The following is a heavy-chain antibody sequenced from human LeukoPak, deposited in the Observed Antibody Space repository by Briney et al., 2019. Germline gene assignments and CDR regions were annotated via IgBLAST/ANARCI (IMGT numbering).Heavy chain of an antibody. V-gene: IGHV5-51*01. Sequence: GESLQISCQGSGSRFTSYWIGWVRQLPGKGLEWMGIIYPGDSDTRYSPSFQGQVTISADKSISTAYLQWSSLKASDTAMYYCARRGYSYGKNWFDPWGQGTLVTVSS. D-gene: IGHD5-18*01. CDR2: IYPGDSDT. CDR1: GSRFTSYW. J-gene: IGHJ5*02. CDR3: ARRGYSYGKNWFDP.